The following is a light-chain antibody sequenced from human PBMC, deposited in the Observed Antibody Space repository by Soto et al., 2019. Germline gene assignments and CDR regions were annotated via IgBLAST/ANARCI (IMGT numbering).Light chain of an antibody. CDR2: GAS. CDR3: QQYNNWPPGT. V-gene: IGKV3-15*01. J-gene: IGKJ1*01. Sequence: IVMTHSPATLSVSPGERATLSCRASQSVSSNLAWYQQKPGQAPRLLIYGASTRATGIPARFSGSGSGTEFTLTISSLQSEDFAVYYCQQYNNWPPGTFGQGTKVDIK. CDR1: QSVSSN.